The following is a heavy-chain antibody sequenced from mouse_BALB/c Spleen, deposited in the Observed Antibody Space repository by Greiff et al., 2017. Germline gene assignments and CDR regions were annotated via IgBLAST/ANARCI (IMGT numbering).Heavy chain of an antibody. CDR1: GFAFSSYD. J-gene: IGHJ4*01. D-gene: IGHD2-14*01. Sequence: DVKLVESGGGLVKPGGSLKLSCAASGFAFSSYDMSWVRQTPEKRLEWVAYISSGGGSTYYADTVKGRFTISRDNPKNTLFLQMTSLRSEDTAMYYCARNRYDGYYYAMDYWGQGTSVTVSS. V-gene: IGHV5-12-1*01. CDR2: ISSGGGST. CDR3: ARNRYDGYYYAMDY.